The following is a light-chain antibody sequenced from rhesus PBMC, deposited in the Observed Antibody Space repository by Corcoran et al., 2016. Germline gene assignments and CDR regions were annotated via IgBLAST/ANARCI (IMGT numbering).Light chain of an antibody. J-gene: IGKJ4*01. CDR3: QHGYGIPLT. Sequence: DIQMTQSPSSLYASVGDRVTITFQASQGIRNILAWYQQKSGKIPKLLIYAVSTLQNGVPARFSGSETGTDFTLTIRSLQAEYIATYYSQHGYGIPLTFGGGTKVEIE. CDR2: AVS. CDR1: QGIRNI. V-gene: IGKV1S17*01.